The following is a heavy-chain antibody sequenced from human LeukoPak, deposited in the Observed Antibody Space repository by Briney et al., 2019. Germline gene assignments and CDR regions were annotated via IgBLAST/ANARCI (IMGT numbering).Heavy chain of an antibody. CDR1: GFTFDDYA. Sequence: GGSLRLSCAASGFTFDDYAMHWVRQAPGKGLEWVSGISWNSGSIGYADSVKGRFTISRDNAKNSLYLQMNSLRAEDTALYYCAKGPTGGILTGYYFNWGQGTLVTVSS. CDR3: AKGPTGGILTGYYFN. D-gene: IGHD3-9*01. CDR2: ISWNSGSI. V-gene: IGHV3-9*01. J-gene: IGHJ4*02.